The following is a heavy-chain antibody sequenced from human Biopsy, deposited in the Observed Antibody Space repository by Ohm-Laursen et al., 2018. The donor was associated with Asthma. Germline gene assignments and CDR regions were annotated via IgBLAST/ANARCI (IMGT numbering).Heavy chain of an antibody. CDR3: ARVTRITIFGVGGIQDY. D-gene: IGHD3-3*01. Sequence: GTLSLICTVSGGSMSSSSYHWGWIRQPPWKELEWMGSISYTGSAYHNPSLKSRVTISVDTSKNQFSLKLSSVTAADTAVYYCARVTRITIFGVGGIQDYWGQGTLVTVSS. V-gene: IGHV4-39*07. CDR1: GGSMSSSSYH. CDR2: ISYTGSA. J-gene: IGHJ4*02.